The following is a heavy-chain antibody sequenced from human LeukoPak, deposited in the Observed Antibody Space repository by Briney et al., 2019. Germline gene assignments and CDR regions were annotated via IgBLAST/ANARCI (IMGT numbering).Heavy chain of an antibody. CDR3: AKGLINDWSALEY. D-gene: IGHD3-9*01. Sequence: PGGSLRLSCAASVFTFNSYAMNWVRQAPGKGLEWVSAISGSGGTTYYADSVRGRFTISRDNSKSTLSLQMNSLRAEDTAVYYCAKGLINDWSALEYWGQGTLVTVSS. V-gene: IGHV3-23*01. CDR2: ISGSGGTT. CDR1: VFTFNSYA. J-gene: IGHJ4*02.